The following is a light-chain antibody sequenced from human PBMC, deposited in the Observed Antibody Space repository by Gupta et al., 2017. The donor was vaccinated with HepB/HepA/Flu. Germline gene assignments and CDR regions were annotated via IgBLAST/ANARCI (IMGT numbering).Light chain of an antibody. CDR2: GKN. Sequence: SSELTQDPAVSVALGQTARITCQGDSLRSYYASWYQQKPGQAPVLVIYGKNNRPSGIPDRVSGSSSGNTASLTITGAQAEDEADYYCNSRDSSGNPFGGGTKLTVL. V-gene: IGLV3-19*01. CDR1: SLRSYY. J-gene: IGLJ2*01. CDR3: NSRDSSGNP.